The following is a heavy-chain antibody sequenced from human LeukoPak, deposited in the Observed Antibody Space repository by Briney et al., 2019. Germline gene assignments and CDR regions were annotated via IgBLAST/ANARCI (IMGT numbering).Heavy chain of an antibody. V-gene: IGHV3-15*01. Sequence: GGSLRLSCAASGFTFSNAWMSWVRQAPGKGLEWVGRIKSKTDGGTTDYAPPVKGRFTISRDDSKNTLYLQMNSLKTEDTAVYYCTTDGAYSGYDPAGYFDYWGQGTLVTVSS. CDR1: GFTFSNAW. J-gene: IGHJ4*02. CDR3: TTDGAYSGYDPAGYFDY. CDR2: IKSKTDGGTT. D-gene: IGHD5-12*01.